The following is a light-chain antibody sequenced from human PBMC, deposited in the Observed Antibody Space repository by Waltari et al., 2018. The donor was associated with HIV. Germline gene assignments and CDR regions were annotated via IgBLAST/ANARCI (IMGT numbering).Light chain of an antibody. Sequence: QSVLTQAPSVSRPPGPRVIMSCSGSASNIGNTFVSWFQQVSGRAPRLVIYRSGQRPSGVPDRISVAKAVSSATLAITGLQSGDEAVYFCASWDDNLSHWVFGGGTKVTV. J-gene: IGLJ3*02. CDR2: RSG. CDR1: ASNIGNTF. CDR3: ASWDDNLSHWV. V-gene: IGLV1-47*01.